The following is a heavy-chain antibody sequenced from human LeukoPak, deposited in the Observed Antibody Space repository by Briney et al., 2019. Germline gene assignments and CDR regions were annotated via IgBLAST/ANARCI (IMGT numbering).Heavy chain of an antibody. J-gene: IGHJ3*02. CDR1: GFTFSTCS. CDR2: ISSSSSTI. Sequence: GGSLRLSCTASGFTFSTCSMNWVRQAPGKGLDWVSYISSSSSTIYYADSVKGRFTISRDSAKNSLYLQMNSLRAEDTAVYYCARGMSSGRYAVDIWGQGTMVTVSS. CDR3: ARGMSSGRYAVDI. V-gene: IGHV3-48*01. D-gene: IGHD6-19*01.